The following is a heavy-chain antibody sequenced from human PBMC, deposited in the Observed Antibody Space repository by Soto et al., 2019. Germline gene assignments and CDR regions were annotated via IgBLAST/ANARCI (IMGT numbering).Heavy chain of an antibody. CDR1: GGSISSSSYY. Sequence: QLQLQESGPGLVKPSETLSLTCTVSGGSISSSSYYWGWIRQPPGKGLEWIGSIYYSGSTYYNQSLKSRVTISVDTSKNQFSLKLSSVTAADTAVYYCARNKVLLWFGEFGLEAFDIWGQGTMVTVSS. CDR3: ARNKVLLWFGEFGLEAFDI. V-gene: IGHV4-39*01. D-gene: IGHD3-10*01. CDR2: IYYSGST. J-gene: IGHJ3*02.